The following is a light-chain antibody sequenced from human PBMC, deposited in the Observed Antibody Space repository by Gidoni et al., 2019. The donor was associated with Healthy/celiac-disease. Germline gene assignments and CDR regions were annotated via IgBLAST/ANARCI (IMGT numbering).Light chain of an antibody. CDR1: QSVSIY. V-gene: IGKV3-11*01. Sequence: EIVLTQSPATLSLSPGERANLSCRASQSVSIYLAWYQQKPGQAPRLLIYDASNRATGIPARFSGIGSGTDFTLTISSLEPEDFAVYYCQQRSNWPRLTFGGGTKVEIK. CDR2: DAS. J-gene: IGKJ4*01. CDR3: QQRSNWPRLT.